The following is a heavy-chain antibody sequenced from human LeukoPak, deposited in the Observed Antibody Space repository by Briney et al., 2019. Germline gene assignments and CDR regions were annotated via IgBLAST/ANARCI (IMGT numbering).Heavy chain of an antibody. CDR1: GGSIDVVNYY. V-gene: IGHV4-30-2*01. Sequence: LSETLSLTCAVSGGSIDVVNYYWSWFRQPPGKGLEWIGYIYHSGITYYNPSLKSRVTISVDTSKNQFSLKLSSVTAADTAVYYCARGVHSSSWYGSIPDRPPHWFDPWGQGTLVTVSS. J-gene: IGHJ5*02. CDR3: ARGVHSSSWYGSIPDRPPHWFDP. CDR2: IYHSGIT. D-gene: IGHD6-13*01.